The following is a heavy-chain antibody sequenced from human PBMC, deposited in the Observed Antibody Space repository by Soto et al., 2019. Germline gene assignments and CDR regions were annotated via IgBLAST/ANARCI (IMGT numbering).Heavy chain of an antibody. V-gene: IGHV3-15*01. CDR2: IKRNTDGGTT. Sequence: EVQLVESGGGLVKPGGSLRLSCEVSGFTFNNAWMSWVRQGPGKGLEWVGRIKRNTDGGTTNYAAPVKGRFTISRDDAKNTLYLQMNSLQRDDNGIYYLNPGMATVTAGFDFWGQGTLVTVSS. J-gene: IGHJ4*02. CDR1: GFTFNNAW. D-gene: IGHD2-21*02. CDR3: NPGMATVTAGFDF.